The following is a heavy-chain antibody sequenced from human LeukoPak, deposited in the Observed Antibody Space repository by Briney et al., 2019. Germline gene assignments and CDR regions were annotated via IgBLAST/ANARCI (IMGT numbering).Heavy chain of an antibody. J-gene: IGHJ3*02. CDR3: ARSSMVRGVSHNAFDI. V-gene: IGHV4-59*06. CDR2: IYYSGST. Sequence: SETLSLTCTVSGGSMSSYYWSWIRQHPGKGLEWIGYIYYSGSTYYNPSLKSRVTISVDTSKNQFSLKLSSVTAADTAVYYCARSSMVRGVSHNAFDIWGQGTMVTVSS. D-gene: IGHD3-10*01. CDR1: GGSMSSYY.